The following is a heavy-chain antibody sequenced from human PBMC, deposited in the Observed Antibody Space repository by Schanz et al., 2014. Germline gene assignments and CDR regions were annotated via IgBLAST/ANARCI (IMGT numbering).Heavy chain of an antibody. CDR3: AREEMFRDIAKAPAAADV. CDR2: INFRGSP. Sequence: QVQLQESGPGLVKTSETLSLTCTVSGGSMSNFYWNWIRQSPGRGLEWIGNINFRGSPSYNSSLKSRVTISADTSKNQFSLMLTSVTAADTAIYYCAREEMFRDIAKAPAAADVWGQGTTVIVSS. D-gene: IGHD2-2*01. J-gene: IGHJ6*02. V-gene: IGHV4-59*13. CDR1: GGSMSNFY.